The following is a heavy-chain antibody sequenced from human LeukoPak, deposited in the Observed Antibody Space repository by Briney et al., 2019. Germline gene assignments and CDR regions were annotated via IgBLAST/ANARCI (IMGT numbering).Heavy chain of an antibody. J-gene: IGHJ4*02. CDR2: ITASSYT. V-gene: IGHV3-11*05. Sequence: GGSLRLSCAASGFTFSDYCMSWIRQAPGKGLEWVSYITASSYTNYADSVKGRFTISRDNAKNSLYLQMSSLRAEDTAVYYCARDLQSRGSSDYWGQGTLVTVSS. D-gene: IGHD1-26*01. CDR1: GFTFSDYC. CDR3: ARDLQSRGSSDY.